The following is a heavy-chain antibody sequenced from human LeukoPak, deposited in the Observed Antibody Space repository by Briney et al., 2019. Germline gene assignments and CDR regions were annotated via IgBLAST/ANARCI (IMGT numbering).Heavy chain of an antibody. J-gene: IGHJ4*02. V-gene: IGHV3-30*18. CDR2: ISYDGSNK. CDR3: AKSGYYYDSSGYHDY. CDR1: GFTFSSYG. Sequence: GGSLRLSCAASGFTFSSYGMHWVRKAPGKGLEWVAVISYDGSNKYYADSVKGRFTISRDNSKNTLYLQMNSLRAEDTAVYYCAKSGYYYDSSGYHDYWGQGTLVTVSS. D-gene: IGHD3-22*01.